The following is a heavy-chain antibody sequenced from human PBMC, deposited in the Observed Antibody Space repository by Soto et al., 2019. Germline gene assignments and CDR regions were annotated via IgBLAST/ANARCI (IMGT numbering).Heavy chain of an antibody. V-gene: IGHV3-33*01. J-gene: IGHJ6*02. Sequence: GGSLRLSCAASGFTFSSYGMHWVRQAPGKGLEWVAVIWYDGSNKYYADSVKGRFTISRDNSKNTLYLQMNSLRAEDTAVYYCARAPVPAAAYYGMDVWGQGPTVTVS. CDR2: IWYDGSNK. CDR1: GFTFSSYG. D-gene: IGHD2-2*01. CDR3: ARAPVPAAAYYGMDV.